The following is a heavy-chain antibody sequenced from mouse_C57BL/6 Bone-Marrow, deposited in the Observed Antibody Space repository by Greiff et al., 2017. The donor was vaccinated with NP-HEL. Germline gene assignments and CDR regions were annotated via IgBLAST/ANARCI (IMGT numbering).Heavy chain of an antibody. CDR3: ARTRDGYYFDD. J-gene: IGHJ2*01. V-gene: IGHV1-82*01. CDR1: GYAFSSSW. CDR2: FYPGDGDT. D-gene: IGHD2-3*01. Sequence: QVQLQQSGPELVKPGASVKISCKASGYAFSSSWMNWVKQRPGKGLAWIGRFYPGDGDTNYTGTFKGKATLHADKSSSTAYWQLSSLTSEDSAVYFCARTRDGYYFDDWGKGTTLTVSS.